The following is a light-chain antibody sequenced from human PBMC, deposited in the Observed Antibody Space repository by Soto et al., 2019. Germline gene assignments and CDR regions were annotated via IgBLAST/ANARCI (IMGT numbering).Light chain of an antibody. J-gene: IGKJ5*01. V-gene: IGKV3-20*01. Sequence: EIVLTQSPGTLSLSPGERATLSCRASQSVSSSYLAWYQQKPGQAPRLLIYGASSRATGIPDRFSGSGSGTVFTLTISRLEPEDFAVYYXXQXXSSPGITXXQGTRLEIK. CDR3: XQXXSSPGIT. CDR1: QSVSSSY. CDR2: GAS.